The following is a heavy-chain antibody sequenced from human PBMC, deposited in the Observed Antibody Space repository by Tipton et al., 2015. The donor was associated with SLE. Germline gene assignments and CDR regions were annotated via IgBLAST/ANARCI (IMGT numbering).Heavy chain of an antibody. CDR3: ATAGITGTPGWFDP. CDR2: IYFSESA. Sequence: TLSLTCTVSGGSISTHFWSWIRQPPGKGLEWIGSIYFSESANYSPSLKSRVTISVDTSKNQFSLKLSSVTAADTAVYYCATAGITGTPGWFDPWGQGTLVIVSS. D-gene: IGHD1-20*01. J-gene: IGHJ5*02. CDR1: GGSISTHF. V-gene: IGHV4-59*11.